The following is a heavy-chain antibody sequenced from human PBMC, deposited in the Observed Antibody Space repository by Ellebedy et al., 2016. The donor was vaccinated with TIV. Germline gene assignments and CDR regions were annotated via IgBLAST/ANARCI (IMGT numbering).Heavy chain of an antibody. Sequence: AASVKVSRKASGYTFTGFFIHWVRQAPGQGLEWMGWINANSGDTNYAQKFQGRVTMTRDTSISTTSMELSRVRSDDTAVYYCARVAQIYYGSGYFDYWGQGTLVTVSS. CDR2: INANSGDT. CDR3: ARVAQIYYGSGYFDY. J-gene: IGHJ4*02. V-gene: IGHV1-2*02. CDR1: GYTFTGFF. D-gene: IGHD3-10*01.